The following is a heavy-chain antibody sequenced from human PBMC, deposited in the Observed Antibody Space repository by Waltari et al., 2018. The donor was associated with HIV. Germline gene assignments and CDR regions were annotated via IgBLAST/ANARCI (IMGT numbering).Heavy chain of an antibody. J-gene: IGHJ4*02. CDR1: GAAFNDYH. V-gene: IGHV4-34*01. Sequence: HVQLQQWGPGLLQPPQALSLTCAVHGAAFNDYHWTWFRNSPGKGLVWLGQVGPGGIVNVIPSRRRRLTLSTDASNNQFSLTLTSVIAADTAIYFCTRGLQMTSYASVNWLWEEMLSKYFFDLWGLGTRVVVSS. D-gene: IGHD1-26*01. CDR3: TRGLQMTSYASVNWLWEEMLSKYFFDL. CDR2: VGPGGIV.